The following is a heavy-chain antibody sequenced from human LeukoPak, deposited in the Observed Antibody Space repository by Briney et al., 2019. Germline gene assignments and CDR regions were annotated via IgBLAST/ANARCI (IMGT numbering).Heavy chain of an antibody. CDR2: IYTSGST. V-gene: IGHV4-61*02. J-gene: IGHJ5*02. CDR3: ARGVMVRTRGDNWFDP. CDR1: GGSISSGSYY. Sequence: PSQTLSLTCTVSGGSISSGSYYWSWIRQPAGKGLEWIGRIYTSGSTNYNPSLKSWVTISVDTSKNQFSLKLSSVTAADTAVYYCARGVMVRTRGDNWFDPWGQGTLVTVSS. D-gene: IGHD3-10*01.